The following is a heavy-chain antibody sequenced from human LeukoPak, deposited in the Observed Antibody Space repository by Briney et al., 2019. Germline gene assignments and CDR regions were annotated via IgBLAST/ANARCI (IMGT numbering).Heavy chain of an antibody. D-gene: IGHD6-13*01. CDR1: GASFSSSTYY. CDR2: IYYSGST. CDR3: ARHAGGISATGTRPFDY. Sequence: SETLSLTCSVSGASFSSSTYYWGWIRQPPGKGLEWIGSIYYSGSTYYNPSLKSRVTMSVDTSKNQFSLRLSSVTAADTAVYYCARHAGGISATGTRPFDYWGQGTLVTVSS. J-gene: IGHJ4*02. V-gene: IGHV4-39*01.